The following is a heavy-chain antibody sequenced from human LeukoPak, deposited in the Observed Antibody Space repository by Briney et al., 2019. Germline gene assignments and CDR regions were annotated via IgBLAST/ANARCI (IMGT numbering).Heavy chain of an antibody. J-gene: IGHJ6*03. Sequence: ASVKVSCKASGYTFTGYYMHWVRQAPGQGLEWMGWINPNSGGTNYAQKFQGRVTMTRDTSISTAYMELSRLRSDDTAVYYCARDLTYYDFWSGYYGRGYYYYYMDVWGKGTTVTVSS. V-gene: IGHV1-2*02. CDR1: GYTFTGYY. D-gene: IGHD3-3*01. CDR3: ARDLTYYDFWSGYYGRGYYYYYMDV. CDR2: INPNSGGT.